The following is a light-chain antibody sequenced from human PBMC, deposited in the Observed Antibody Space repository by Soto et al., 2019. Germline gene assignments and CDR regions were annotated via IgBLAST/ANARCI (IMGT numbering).Light chain of an antibody. J-gene: IGLJ3*02. CDR3: SSYTSSGTLWV. Sequence: QSALTQPASVSGSPGQSITISCTGTSSDVGGYNYVSWYQQHPGKAPKLMIYDVSNRPSGVSNRFSGSKSGNTASLTISGPQTEDEADYYCSSYTSSGTLWVFGGGTKLTVL. CDR2: DVS. CDR1: SSDVGGYNY. V-gene: IGLV2-14*03.